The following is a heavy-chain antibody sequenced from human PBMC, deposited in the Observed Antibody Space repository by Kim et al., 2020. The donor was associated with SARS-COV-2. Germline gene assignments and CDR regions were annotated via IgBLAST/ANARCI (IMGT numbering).Heavy chain of an antibody. CDR3: AKNPTLLWFGYLSEYPYFDS. V-gene: IGHV3-23*01. CDR2: ISCIGGST. D-gene: IGHD3-10*01. J-gene: IGHJ4*02. Sequence: GGSLRLSCAASGFTFSSYAMSWVRQAPGKGLEWVSAISCIGGSTYYVDSVKGRFTISRDNSKNTLYLQMNSLRAEDTAVYYCAKNPTLLWFGYLSEYPYFDSWGPGTLVTVSS. CDR1: GFTFSSYA.